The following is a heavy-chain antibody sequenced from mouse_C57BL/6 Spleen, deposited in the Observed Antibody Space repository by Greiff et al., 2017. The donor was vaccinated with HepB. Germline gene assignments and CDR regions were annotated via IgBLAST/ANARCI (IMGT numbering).Heavy chain of an antibody. Sequence: EVHLVESGGGLVKPGGSLKLSCAASGFTFSDYGMHWVRQAPEKGLEWVAYISSGSSTIYYADTVKGRFTISRDNAKNTLFLQMTSLRSEDTAMYYCATLITTVVARYWYFDVWGTGTTVTVSS. V-gene: IGHV5-17*01. CDR2: ISSGSSTI. CDR3: ATLITTVVARYWYFDV. D-gene: IGHD1-1*01. CDR1: GFTFSDYG. J-gene: IGHJ1*03.